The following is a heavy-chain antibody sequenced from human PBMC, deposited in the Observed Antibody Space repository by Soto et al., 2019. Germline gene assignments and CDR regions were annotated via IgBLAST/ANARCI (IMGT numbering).Heavy chain of an antibody. Sequence: QVQLVQSEGELRQPGASVTVSCRASGYTFTSYGIIWVRQAPGQGLEWMGYISPNSGATTYAQNLQGRLTLTTDTSTSTAYIELRSLRSADTAIYYCVREMWTRSVTHNFFDYWALGALVTFSS. D-gene: IGHD6-25*01. CDR1: GYTFTSYG. J-gene: IGHJ4*02. CDR3: VREMWTRSVTHNFFDY. V-gene: IGHV1-18*01. CDR2: ISPNSGAT.